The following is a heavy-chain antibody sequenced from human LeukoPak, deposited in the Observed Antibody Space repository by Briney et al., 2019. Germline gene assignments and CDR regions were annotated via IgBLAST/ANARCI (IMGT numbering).Heavy chain of an antibody. V-gene: IGHV5-51*01. Sequence: GESLKISCKGSGYSFTSYWIGWVRQMPGKGLEWMGIIYPGDSDTRYSPSFQGQVTISADKSISTAYLQWSSLKASDTAMYYCASSPTIFGVDPYYFDYWGQGTLVTVSS. D-gene: IGHD3-3*01. CDR1: GYSFTSYW. CDR2: IYPGDSDT. CDR3: ASSPTIFGVDPYYFDY. J-gene: IGHJ4*02.